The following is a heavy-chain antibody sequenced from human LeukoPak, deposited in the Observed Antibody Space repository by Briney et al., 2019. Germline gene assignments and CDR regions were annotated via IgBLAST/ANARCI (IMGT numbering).Heavy chain of an antibody. CDR3: ARVDSSGYYFDY. Sequence: PGGSLRLSCAASGFTVSSNYMHWVRQAPGKGLEWVSFLYGGGNTHYADSVKGRFTISRDNSKNTLYLQMNRLRVEDTAVYYCARVDSSGYYFDYWGQGTLVTVSS. D-gene: IGHD3-22*01. CDR2: LYGGGNT. CDR1: GFTVSSNY. V-gene: IGHV3-53*01. J-gene: IGHJ4*02.